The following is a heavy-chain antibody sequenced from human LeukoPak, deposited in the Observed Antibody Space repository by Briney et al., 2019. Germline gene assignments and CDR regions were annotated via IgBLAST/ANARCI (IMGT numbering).Heavy chain of an antibody. Sequence: PGGSLRLSCAASGFTFSSYAMSWVRQAPGKGLEWVSAISGSGGSTYYADSVKGRFTISRDNSKNTLYLQMNSLRAEHTAVYYCAKEQYIVVVTAILDYWGQGTLVTVSS. D-gene: IGHD2-21*02. CDR3: AKEQYIVVVTAILDY. CDR2: ISGSGGST. J-gene: IGHJ4*02. V-gene: IGHV3-23*01. CDR1: GFTFSSYA.